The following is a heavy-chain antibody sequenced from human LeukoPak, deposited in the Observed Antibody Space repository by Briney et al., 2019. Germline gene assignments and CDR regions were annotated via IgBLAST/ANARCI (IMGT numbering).Heavy chain of an antibody. D-gene: IGHD1-14*01. CDR2: FIPAGDR. V-gene: IGHV3-13*04. CDR3: VRGGVCGISSNWLES. Sequence: GGSLRLSCAASGFTFSSHDMHWVRQAAGKGLEWVSGFIPAGDRYYAESVKGRFTISRDNAKSSLYLQMNSLRVGDTAVYYCVRGGVCGISSNWLESWGQGILVTVSS. CDR1: GFTFSSHD. J-gene: IGHJ5*01.